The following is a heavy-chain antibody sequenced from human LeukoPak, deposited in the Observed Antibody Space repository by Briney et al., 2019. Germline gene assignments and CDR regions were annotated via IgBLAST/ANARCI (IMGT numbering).Heavy chain of an antibody. CDR1: GFTVSSNY. D-gene: IGHD4-17*01. CDR3: ARAYYGDYVDY. J-gene: IGHJ4*02. V-gene: IGHV3-66*01. CDR2: IYSGGST. Sequence: GGSLRLSCAASGFTVSSNYMSWVRQAPGKGLEWVSVIYSGGSTYYADSVKGRFTISRDNSKNTLYLQMNSLRVEDTAVYYCARAYYGDYVDYWGQGTLVTASS.